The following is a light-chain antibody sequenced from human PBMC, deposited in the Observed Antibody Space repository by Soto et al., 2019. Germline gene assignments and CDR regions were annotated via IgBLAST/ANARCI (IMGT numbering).Light chain of an antibody. Sequence: DIQMTQSPSTLSGSVGDRVTITCRASQTISSWLAWYQQKPGTAPKLLIYHASTLESGVPSRFSGSGSGTEFTLTIIRLQPDDSATYYCQQYMSYSFGQGTKVDIK. CDR1: QTISSW. J-gene: IGKJ1*01. CDR3: QQYMSYS. CDR2: HAS. V-gene: IGKV1-5*01.